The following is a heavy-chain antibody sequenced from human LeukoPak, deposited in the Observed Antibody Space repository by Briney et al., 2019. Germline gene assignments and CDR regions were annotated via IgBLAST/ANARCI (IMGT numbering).Heavy chain of an antibody. Sequence: SETLPLTCTVSGGSISSYYWSWIRQPVGKGLEWIGRIYTSGSTTYNPSLKSRVTISGDTSENQFSLRLSSVTAADTAVYYCARASYSYDISGWVPFDYWGQGTLVTVSS. V-gene: IGHV4-4*07. D-gene: IGHD3-22*01. CDR1: GGSISSYY. CDR3: ARASYSYDISGWVPFDY. J-gene: IGHJ4*02. CDR2: IYTSGST.